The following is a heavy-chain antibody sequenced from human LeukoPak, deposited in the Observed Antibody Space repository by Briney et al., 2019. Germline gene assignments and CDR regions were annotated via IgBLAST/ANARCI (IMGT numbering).Heavy chain of an antibody. D-gene: IGHD3-16*02. CDR3: ARVWGNYDYVWGSYRYTPFDY. CDR1: GYSISSGYY. Sequence: SETLSLTCAVSGYSISSGYYWGWIRQPPGKGLEWIGSIYHSGSTYYNPSLKSRVTISVDTSKNQFSLKLSSVTAADTAVYYCARVWGNYDYVWGSYRYTPFDYWGQGTLVTVSS. CDR2: IYHSGST. J-gene: IGHJ4*02. V-gene: IGHV4-38-2*01.